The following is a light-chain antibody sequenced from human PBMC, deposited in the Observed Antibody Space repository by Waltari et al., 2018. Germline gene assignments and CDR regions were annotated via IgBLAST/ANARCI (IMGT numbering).Light chain of an antibody. CDR2: AAS. Sequence: DIQMTQSPSSLSASVGDRVTITCRASQSISSYLNWYQQKPGNAPKLLIYAASSLQSGVPSRFSGSGSGTDFTLTINSLQPEDFGTYYCQQSYSTPRFTFGPGTKVEIK. CDR3: QQSYSTPRFT. CDR1: QSISSY. J-gene: IGKJ3*01. V-gene: IGKV1-39*01.